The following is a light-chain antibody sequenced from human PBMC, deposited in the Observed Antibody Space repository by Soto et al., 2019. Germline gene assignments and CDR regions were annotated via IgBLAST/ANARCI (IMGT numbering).Light chain of an antibody. CDR1: QSVSSY. J-gene: IGKJ4*01. V-gene: IGKV3-11*01. Sequence: EIVLTQSPATLSLSPGERDTLSYRASQSVSSYLAWYQQQPGQAPRLRIYDASNRATGIPARFSGIGSGTDFTLTISSLEPEDGAVYYCQQRSNWLTFGGGTKGEIK. CDR3: QQRSNWLT. CDR2: DAS.